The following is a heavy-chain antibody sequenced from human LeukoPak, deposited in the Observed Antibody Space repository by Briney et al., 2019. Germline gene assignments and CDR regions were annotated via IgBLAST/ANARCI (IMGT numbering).Heavy chain of an antibody. J-gene: IGHJ5*02. CDR3: AILNIEAARGWFDH. CDR2: INHSGST. V-gene: IGHV4-34*01. D-gene: IGHD6-13*01. CDR1: GGSFSGYY. Sequence: SESLSLTCAVYGGSFSGYYWSWVRQPPGKGLEWVGEINHSGSTNYNPSLKSRVTISVDTSKNQFSLKLRSVTAADTAVYYCAILNIEAARGWFDHWGQGTLVTVSS.